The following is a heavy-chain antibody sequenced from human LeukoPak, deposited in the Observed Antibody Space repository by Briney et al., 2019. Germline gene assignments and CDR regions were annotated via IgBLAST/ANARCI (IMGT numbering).Heavy chain of an antibody. D-gene: IGHD1-1*01. CDR1: GFTLNRSW. CDR2: MDPSGRHK. V-gene: IGHV3-7*01. Sequence: GSLRLSCAASGFTLNRSWMNWVRQAPGKGLEWVANMDPSGRHKRYVDSAEGRFTISKDSAGTSFYLEMSSLRADDTATYYCAIWTPGNDWGRGSLVTVSS. CDR3: AIWTPGND. J-gene: IGHJ4*02.